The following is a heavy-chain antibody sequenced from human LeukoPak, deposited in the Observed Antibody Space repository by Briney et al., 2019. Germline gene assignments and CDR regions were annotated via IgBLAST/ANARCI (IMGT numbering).Heavy chain of an antibody. CDR1: GFTFSSYN. V-gene: IGHV3-21*01. J-gene: IGHJ4*02. CDR3: ARPRGNIEMATNPFDF. D-gene: IGHD5-24*01. CDR2: ISSTSRSYI. Sequence: PGGSLRLSCAASGFTFSSYNMNWVRQAPGKGLEWVSSISSTSRSYIYYAGSVKGRFTISRDNAKNSLYLQMNSLRAEDTAVYYCARPRGNIEMATNPFDFWGQGTLVTVSS.